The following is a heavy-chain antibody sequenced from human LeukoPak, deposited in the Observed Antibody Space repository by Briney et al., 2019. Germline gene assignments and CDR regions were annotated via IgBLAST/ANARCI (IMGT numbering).Heavy chain of an antibody. CDR3: ERMGADFSPFDP. CDR1: GGTFSSYA. J-gene: IGHJ5*01. D-gene: IGHD3-3*01. V-gene: IGHV1-69*01. Sequence: SVKVSCKASGGTFSSYAISWVRQAPGQGREWMGGNFPIFGTANYAQKFQGRVTITADESTSTAYMERSSLRSEKQAVYSCERMGADFSPFDPWGQGTLVTDSS. CDR2: NFPIFGTA.